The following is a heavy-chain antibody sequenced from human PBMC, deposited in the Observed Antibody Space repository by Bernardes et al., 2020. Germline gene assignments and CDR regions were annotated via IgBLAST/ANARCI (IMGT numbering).Heavy chain of an antibody. CDR2: IKQDGGSI. V-gene: IGHV3-7*01. CDR3: SRNRASGDV. Sequence: GSLRLSCAASGFQFSNHFMSWVRQAPGKGLEWVASIKQDGGSISYVDSVNGRFTISRDNAKNSLYLQMDSLRAEDTAVYYCSRNRASGDVWGQGTLVTVSS. D-gene: IGHD2-21*01. CDR1: GFQFSNHF. J-gene: IGHJ4*02.